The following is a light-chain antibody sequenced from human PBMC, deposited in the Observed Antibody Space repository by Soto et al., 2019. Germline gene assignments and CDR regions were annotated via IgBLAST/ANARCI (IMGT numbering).Light chain of an antibody. J-gene: IGKJ1*01. Sequence: DIVMTQSPLSLPVTPGEPASISCRSSQSLVHSNGYNYLDWYLQKPGQSPQLLIYLGSNRASGVPDRFCGSGSGTDFTLKISRVEAEDVGVYYCMQALQTPRTFGQGTKVEIK. CDR2: LGS. V-gene: IGKV2-28*01. CDR3: MQALQTPRT. CDR1: QSLVHSNGYNY.